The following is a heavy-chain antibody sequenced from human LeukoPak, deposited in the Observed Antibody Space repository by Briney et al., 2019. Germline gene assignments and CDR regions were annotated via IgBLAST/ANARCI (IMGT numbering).Heavy chain of an antibody. CDR1: GGSISRYY. V-gene: IGHV4-59*01. CDR2: IYYSGST. J-gene: IGHJ4*02. D-gene: IGHD5-12*01. Sequence: SSETLSLTCTVSGGSISRYYWSWIRQPPGKGLEWIGYIYYSGSTNYNPSLKSRVTISVDTSKNQFSLKLSSVTAADTAVYYCARGAGIVATTGHFDYWGQGTLVTVSS. CDR3: ARGAGIVATTGHFDY.